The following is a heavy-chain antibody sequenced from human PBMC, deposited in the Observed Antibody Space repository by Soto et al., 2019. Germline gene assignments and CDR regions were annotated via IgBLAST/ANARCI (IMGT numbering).Heavy chain of an antibody. CDR2: IHGDGDYS. Sequence: EVQLLDSGGGLVQPGGSLRLSCAASGFMFSCCAMSWVRQAPGKGLEWVSTIHGDGDYSHYTDSVEGRFTISRDNSRNTLYLQMDSLRAADTATYYCAKNRGAGDYTNWSFAVWGRGTLVAVSS. V-gene: IGHV3-23*01. J-gene: IGHJ2*01. D-gene: IGHD2-2*02. CDR3: AKNRGAGDYTNWSFAV. CDR1: GFMFSCCA.